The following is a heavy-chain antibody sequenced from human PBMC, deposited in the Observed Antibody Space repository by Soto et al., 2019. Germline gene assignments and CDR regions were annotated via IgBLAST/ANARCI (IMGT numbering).Heavy chain of an antibody. CDR3: ARAFIIDFSGGRYYSAPVVWIADAFDI. CDR2: ISAYNGNT. V-gene: IGHV1-18*01. CDR1: GYTFTSYG. Sequence: GASVKVSCKASGYTFTSYGISWVRQAPGQGLEWMGWISAYNGNTNYAQKLQGRVTMTTDTSTSTAYMELRSLRSDDTAVYYCARAFIIDFSGGRYYSAPVVWIADAFDIWGQGTMVTVSS. D-gene: IGHD2-15*01. J-gene: IGHJ3*02.